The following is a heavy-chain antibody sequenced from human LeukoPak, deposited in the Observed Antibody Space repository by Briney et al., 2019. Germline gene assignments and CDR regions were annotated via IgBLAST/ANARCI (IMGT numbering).Heavy chain of an antibody. D-gene: IGHD6-13*01. Sequence: SETLSLTCTVSGASISTTNFYWSWIRQPPGKGLEWIGEINHSGSTNYNPSLKSRVTISVDTSKNQFSLKLSSVTAADTAVYYCARAPIAAAGLDYWGQGTLVTVSS. CDR2: INHSGST. CDR1: GASISTTNFY. V-gene: IGHV4-34*01. CDR3: ARAPIAAAGLDY. J-gene: IGHJ4*02.